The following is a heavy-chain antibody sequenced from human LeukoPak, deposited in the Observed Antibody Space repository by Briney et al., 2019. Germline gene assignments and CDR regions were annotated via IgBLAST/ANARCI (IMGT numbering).Heavy chain of an antibody. J-gene: IGHJ5*02. CDR2: VFYSGST. CDR1: GSSIRDNYY. V-gene: IGHV4-38-2*02. Sequence: NPSETLSLTCTIIGSSIRDNYYWGWIQRPPGKGLEWIGSVFYSGSTYYNPSLKSRVTLSVDTSNNIFSLKLRSVTAADTAVYYCARHNYYHFWSTLNWFDPWGQGALVTVSS. D-gene: IGHD3-3*01. CDR3: ARHNYYHFWSTLNWFDP.